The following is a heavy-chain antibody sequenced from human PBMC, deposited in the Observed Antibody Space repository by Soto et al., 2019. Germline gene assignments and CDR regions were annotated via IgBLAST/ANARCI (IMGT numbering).Heavy chain of an antibody. CDR3: VRTKVPKKGAAAHRYYYVMDF. CDR2: IYTSGST. J-gene: IGHJ6*02. V-gene: IGHV4-4*07. D-gene: IGHD6-13*01. CDR1: GGSISSYY. Sequence: PSEPLSLTCTVSGGSISSYYRSWILLPVRKGLEWIGGIYTSGSTNYNPSLKSRVTMTVDTSKNQFSLKLSSVTAADTAVYYCVRTKVPKKGAAAHRYYYVMDFWGQGTTVTVS.